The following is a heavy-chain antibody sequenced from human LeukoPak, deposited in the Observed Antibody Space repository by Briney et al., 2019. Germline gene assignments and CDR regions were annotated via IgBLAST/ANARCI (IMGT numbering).Heavy chain of an antibody. CDR3: ARGFAWSTVTRDRGAEYFQH. CDR1: GYTFTSYA. D-gene: IGHD4-17*01. CDR2: INAGNGNT. Sequence: ASVKVSCKASGYTFTSYAMHWVRQAPGQRLEWMGWINAGNGNTKYSQEFQGRVTITRDTSASTAYMELSSLRSEDMAGYYCARGFAWSTVTRDRGAEYFQHWGQGTLVTVSS. V-gene: IGHV1-3*03. J-gene: IGHJ1*01.